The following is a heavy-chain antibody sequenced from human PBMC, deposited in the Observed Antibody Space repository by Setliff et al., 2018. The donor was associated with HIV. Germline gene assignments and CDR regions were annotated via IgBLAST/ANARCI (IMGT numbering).Heavy chain of an antibody. J-gene: IGHJ3*02. CDR2: IFYSGST. V-gene: IGHV4-39*01. CDR3: ARSKTFYDFWGGYYTHGAFKI. CDR1: GGSFTSRSYY. D-gene: IGHD3-3*01. Sequence: PSETLSLTCTVSGGSFTSRSYYWGWIRQPPGKGLEWIGSIFYSGSTYYNPSLKSRVTISVDTSKNQFSLNLTSGTAADTAVYFCARSKTFYDFWGGYYTHGAFKIWGLGTMVT.